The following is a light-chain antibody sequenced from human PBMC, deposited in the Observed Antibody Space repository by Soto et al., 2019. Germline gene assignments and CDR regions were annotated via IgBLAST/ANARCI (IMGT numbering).Light chain of an antibody. V-gene: IGKV4-1*01. CDR1: QSVLYSSNNKNY. CDR2: WAS. CDR3: QQYYSIPPT. J-gene: IGKJ1*01. Sequence: DIVMTQSPDSLAVSLGERATINCTSSQSVLYSSNNKNYLAWYQQTPGQPPKLLIYWASTRQSGVPDRISGSGSGTDFTLTISSLQAEHVAVYYCQQYYSIPPTFGQGTKVDIK.